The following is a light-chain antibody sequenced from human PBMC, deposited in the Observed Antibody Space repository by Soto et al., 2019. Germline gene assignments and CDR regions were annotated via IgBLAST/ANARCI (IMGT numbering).Light chain of an antibody. Sequence: EIVLTQSPATPSLSPRARATLSCRASQSVGNFLTWYQQKPSQGPRLLIPDVSKRATGIPARFSGSGSGTDFAPTFLKLDPEDFAAYYCQHRATCPPYAIFGGGT. CDR1: QSVGNF. CDR3: QHRATCPPYAI. J-gene: IGKJ4*01. V-gene: IGKV3-11*01. CDR2: DVS.